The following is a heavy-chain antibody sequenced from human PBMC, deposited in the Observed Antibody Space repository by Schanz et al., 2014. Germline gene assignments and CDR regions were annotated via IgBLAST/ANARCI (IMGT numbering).Heavy chain of an antibody. Sequence: QLMQSGSEVRKPGASVKVSCKASGYIFGSHGMTWVRQAPGQGPELMGWINAHTGNTQYAQKFQGRVNMTRDTVTTTVHLELTRLRTDDTAIYYCARVRSATYHYNSPGAFDIWGQGTRVTVSS. D-gene: IGHD3-10*01. CDR3: ARVRSATYHYNSPGAFDI. CDR2: INAHTGNT. CDR1: GYIFGSHG. V-gene: IGHV1-18*01. J-gene: IGHJ3*02.